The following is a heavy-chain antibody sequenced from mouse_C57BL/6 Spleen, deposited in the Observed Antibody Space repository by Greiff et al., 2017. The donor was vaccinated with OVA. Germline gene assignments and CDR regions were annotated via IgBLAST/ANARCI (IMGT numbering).Heavy chain of an antibody. CDR3: ARQDGYDEAMDY. V-gene: IGHV5-17*01. CDR1: GFTFSDYG. Sequence: EVKLMESGGGLVKPGGSLKLSCAASGFTFSDYGMHWVRRAPEKGLEWVAYISSGSSTIYYADTVKGRFTISRDNAKNTLFLQMTSLRSEDTAMYYCARQDGYDEAMDYWGQGTSVTVSS. D-gene: IGHD2-2*01. CDR2: ISSGSSTI. J-gene: IGHJ4*01.